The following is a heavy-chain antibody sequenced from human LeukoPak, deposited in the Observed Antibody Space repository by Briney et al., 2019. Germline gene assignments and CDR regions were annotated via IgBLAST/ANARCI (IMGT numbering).Heavy chain of an antibody. J-gene: IGHJ4*02. CDR3: ARQTDSSSWSPSIDY. V-gene: IGHV4-59*08. CDR1: GGSISSCY. CDR2: IYYSGST. D-gene: IGHD6-13*01. Sequence: SETLSLTCTVSGGSISSCYWSWIRQPPGKGLEWIGYIYYSGSTNYNPSLKSRVTISVDTSKNQFSLKLSSVTAADTAVYYCARQTDSSSWSPSIDYWGQGTLVTVSS.